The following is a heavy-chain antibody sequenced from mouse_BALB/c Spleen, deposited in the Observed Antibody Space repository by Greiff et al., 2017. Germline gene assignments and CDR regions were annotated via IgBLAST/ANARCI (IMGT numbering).Heavy chain of an antibody. CDR2: IYPGSGNT. CDR3: AREVRRGYAMDY. D-gene: IGHD2-14*01. Sequence: VQLQESGAELARPGASVKLSCKASGYTFPDYYINWVKQRTGQGLEWIGEIYPGSGNTYYNEKFKGKATLTADKSSSTAYMQLSSLTSEDSAVYFCAREVRRGYAMDYWGQGTSVTVSS. J-gene: IGHJ4*01. V-gene: IGHV1-77*01. CDR1: GYTFPDYY.